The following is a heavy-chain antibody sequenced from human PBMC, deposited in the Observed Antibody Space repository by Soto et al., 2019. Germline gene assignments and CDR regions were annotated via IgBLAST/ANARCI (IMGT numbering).Heavy chain of an antibody. CDR1: GGSISSTTSY. CDR3: ARRRRGDGLDV. CDR2: IFYSGST. J-gene: IGHJ6*02. Sequence: QLQLQESGPGLVQPSETLSLTCTVSGGSISSTTSYWAWIRQPPGKGLEWIGSIFYSGSTFDSPSLKSRVNISVDTSKNQFSLNLTSVTAADTAVFYCARRRRGDGLDVWGQGTTVTVSS. V-gene: IGHV4-39*01.